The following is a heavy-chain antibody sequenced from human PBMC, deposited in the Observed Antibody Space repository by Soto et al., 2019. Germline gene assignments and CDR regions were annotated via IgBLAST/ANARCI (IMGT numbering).Heavy chain of an antibody. J-gene: IGHJ6*02. Sequence: QVQLVQSGAEVKKPGASVKVSCKASGYTFTGYYMHWVRQAPGQGLEWMGWINPNSGGTNYAQKFQGWVTMTRETSISTAYMELSRLRSDDTAVYYCARARYYDFWSGYYLGMDVWGQGTTVTVSS. D-gene: IGHD3-3*01. CDR1: GYTFTGYY. V-gene: IGHV1-2*04. CDR2: INPNSGGT. CDR3: ARARYYDFWSGYYLGMDV.